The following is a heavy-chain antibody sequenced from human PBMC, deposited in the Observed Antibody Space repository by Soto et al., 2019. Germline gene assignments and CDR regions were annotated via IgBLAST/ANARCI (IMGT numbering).Heavy chain of an antibody. Sequence: PSETLSLTCAVSGGSISSGGYSWSWIRQPPGKGLEWIGYIYHSGSTYYNPSLKSRVTISVDRSKNQFSLKLSSVTAADTAVYYCARDRHYYGSRHRAFDPWGQGTLVTVSS. D-gene: IGHD3-10*01. J-gene: IGHJ5*02. CDR1: GGSISSGGYS. CDR2: IYHSGST. V-gene: IGHV4-30-2*01. CDR3: ARDRHYYGSRHRAFDP.